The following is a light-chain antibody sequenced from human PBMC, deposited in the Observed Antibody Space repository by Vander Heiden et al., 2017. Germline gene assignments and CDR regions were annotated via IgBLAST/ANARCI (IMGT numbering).Light chain of an antibody. J-gene: IGLJ2*01. CDR1: SSNIGAGYD. Sequence: QSVLTQPPSVSGAPGQRVTISCTGSSSNIGAGYDVPWYQQLPGTAPKLLIYGNSNRPSGVPDRFSGSKSGTSASLAITGLQAEDEADYYCQSYDSSLSALVVFGGGTKLTVL. V-gene: IGLV1-40*01. CDR2: GNS. CDR3: QSYDSSLSALVV.